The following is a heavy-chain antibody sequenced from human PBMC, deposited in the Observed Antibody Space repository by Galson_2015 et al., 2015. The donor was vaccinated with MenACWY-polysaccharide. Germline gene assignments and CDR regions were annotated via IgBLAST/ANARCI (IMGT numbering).Heavy chain of an antibody. CDR2: ISSSSSYI. CDR1: GFTFSSYV. D-gene: IGHD3-22*01. CDR3: AREDGGGYYQLDY. V-gene: IGHV3-21*01. Sequence: LRLSCAASGFTFSSYVMTWVRQAPGKGLEWVSSISSSSSYIYYADSVKGRFTISRDNAKNSLYLQMNSLRAEDTAVYYCAREDGGGYYQLDYWGQGTLVTVSS. J-gene: IGHJ4*02.